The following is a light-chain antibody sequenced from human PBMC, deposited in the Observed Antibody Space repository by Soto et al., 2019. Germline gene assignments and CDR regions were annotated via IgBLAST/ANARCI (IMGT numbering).Light chain of an antibody. V-gene: IGLV1-47*01. CDR3: AAWDDSLSAWV. CDR2: GDS. Sequence: QSVLTQPPSASGTPGQRVTISCSGGSSNIGSRHVYWYQQLPGTAPKLLICGDSQRPSGVPDLFSGSKSGTSASLAISGLRSEDEADYYCAAWDDSLSAWVFGGGTKLPVL. CDR1: SSNIGSRH. J-gene: IGLJ3*02.